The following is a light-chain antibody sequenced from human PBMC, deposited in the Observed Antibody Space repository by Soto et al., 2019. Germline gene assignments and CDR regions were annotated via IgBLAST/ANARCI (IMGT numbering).Light chain of an antibody. J-gene: IGKJ1*01. Sequence: EIVITQSPDTLSVSPGERATLSCRASQSVSSNLAWYQQKPGQAPRLLIYGASTRATGIPARFSGSGSGTEFTLTISSLQSEDFAVYYCQQYNNGPTFGQGTKVDIK. CDR1: QSVSSN. CDR3: QQYNNGPT. V-gene: IGKV3-15*01. CDR2: GAS.